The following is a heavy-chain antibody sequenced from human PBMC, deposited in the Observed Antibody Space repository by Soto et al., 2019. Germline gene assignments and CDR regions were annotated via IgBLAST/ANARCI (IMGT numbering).Heavy chain of an antibody. CDR2: ISGSGGST. CDR3: AKGSQGKSATIDPNYFDY. Sequence: GWSLRLSCAASGFTFSSYAMSWVRQAPGKGLEWVSAISGSGGSTYYADSVKGRFTISRDNSKNTLYLQMNSLRAEDTAVYYCAKGSQGKSATIDPNYFDYWGQGTLVTVSS. J-gene: IGHJ4*02. V-gene: IGHV3-23*01. D-gene: IGHD5-12*01. CDR1: GFTFSSYA.